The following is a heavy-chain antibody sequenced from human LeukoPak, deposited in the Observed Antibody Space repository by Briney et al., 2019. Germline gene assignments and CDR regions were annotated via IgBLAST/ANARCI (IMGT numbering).Heavy chain of an antibody. CDR2: IYPGDSDT. CDR1: GYSFTSHW. Sequence: GESLKISCKGSGYSFTSHWIGWVRQMPGKGLEWMGIIYPGDSDTRYSPSFQGQVTISADKSISTAYLQWSSLKASDTAMYYCATRIVGATDAFDIWGQGTMVTVSS. V-gene: IGHV5-51*01. J-gene: IGHJ3*02. D-gene: IGHD1-26*01. CDR3: ATRIVGATDAFDI.